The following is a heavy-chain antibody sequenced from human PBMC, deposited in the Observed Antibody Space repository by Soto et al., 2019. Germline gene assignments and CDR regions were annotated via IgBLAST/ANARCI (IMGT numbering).Heavy chain of an antibody. D-gene: IGHD6-13*01. CDR1: GFTFDDYT. V-gene: IGHV3-43*01. J-gene: IGHJ4*02. CDR3: AKVVAAGPFDY. CDR2: ISWDGGST. Sequence: GGSLRLSCAASGFTFDDYTMHWVRQAPGKGLEWVSLISWDGGSTYYAGSVKGRFTISRDNSKNSLYLQMNSLRTEDTALYYCAKVVAAGPFDYWGQGTLVTVSS.